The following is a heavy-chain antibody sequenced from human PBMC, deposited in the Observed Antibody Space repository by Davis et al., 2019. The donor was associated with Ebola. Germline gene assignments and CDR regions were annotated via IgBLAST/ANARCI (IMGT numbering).Heavy chain of an antibody. CDR3: ARGQLLQTH. CDR2: ISYDGSNK. J-gene: IGHJ6*02. CDR1: GFTFSSYG. Sequence: GESLKISCAASGFTFSSYGMHWVRQAPGKGLEWVAVISYDGSNKYYADSVKGRFTISRDNSKNTLYLQMNSLRAEDTAVYYCARGQLLQTHWGQGTTVTVSS. D-gene: IGHD1-1*01. V-gene: IGHV3-30*03.